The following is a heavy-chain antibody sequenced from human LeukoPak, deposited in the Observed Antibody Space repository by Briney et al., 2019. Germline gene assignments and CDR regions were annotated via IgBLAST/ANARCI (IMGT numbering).Heavy chain of an antibody. Sequence: ASVTVSCKASGYTFTSYGVSWVRQAPGQGLEWMGWISAYNGNTNYAQKLQGRVTMTTDTSTSTAYMELRSLRSDDTAVYYCAGTVAAAGTYNWFDPWGQGTLVTVSS. V-gene: IGHV1-18*01. CDR2: ISAYNGNT. D-gene: IGHD6-13*01. J-gene: IGHJ5*02. CDR3: AGTVAAAGTYNWFDP. CDR1: GYTFTSYG.